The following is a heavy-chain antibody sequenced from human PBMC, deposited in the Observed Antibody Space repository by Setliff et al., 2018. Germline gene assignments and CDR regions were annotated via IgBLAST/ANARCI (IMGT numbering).Heavy chain of an antibody. CDR3: ARVRPDGSVYGMDV. J-gene: IGHJ6*02. V-gene: IGHV1-8*01. Sequence: ASVKVSCKASGYTFTSYGINWVRQATGQGLEWMGWISPYSGNTEYAQKFQGRVTMTRDTSISTVYMELNSLTSEDTAVYYCARVRPDGSVYGMDVWGQGTTVTVSS. D-gene: IGHD3-10*01. CDR1: GYTFTSYG. CDR2: ISPYSGNT.